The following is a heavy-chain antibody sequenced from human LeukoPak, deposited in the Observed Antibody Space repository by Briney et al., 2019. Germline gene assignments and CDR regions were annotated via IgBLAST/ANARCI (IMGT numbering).Heavy chain of an antibody. CDR3: ARGNRTHSSSSRGTWFDP. V-gene: IGHV6-1*01. CDR2: TYYRSKWYN. J-gene: IGHJ5*02. Sequence: SQTLSLTCAISGDSVSSNSAAWNWIRQSPSRGLEWLGRTYYRSKWYNDYAVSVKSRITINPDTSKNQFSLQLNSVTPEDTAVYCCARGNRTHSSSSRGTWFDPWGQGTLVTVSS. CDR1: GDSVSSNSAA. D-gene: IGHD6-6*01.